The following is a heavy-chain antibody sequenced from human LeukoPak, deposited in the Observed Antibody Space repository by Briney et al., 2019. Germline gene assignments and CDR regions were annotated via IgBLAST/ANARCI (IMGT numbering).Heavy chain of an antibody. CDR1: GFTFNTYA. D-gene: IGHD1-26*01. CDR2: ISGSGGST. J-gene: IGHJ5*02. V-gene: IGHV3-23*01. Sequence: GGSLRLSCAASGFTFNTYAMSWVRQAPGKGLEWVSAISGSGGSTYYADSVKGRFTISRDNSKNTLYLQMNSLRAEDTAVYYCAKDRDRYSGTYNNWFDPWGQGTLVTVSS. CDR3: AKDRDRYSGTYNNWFDP.